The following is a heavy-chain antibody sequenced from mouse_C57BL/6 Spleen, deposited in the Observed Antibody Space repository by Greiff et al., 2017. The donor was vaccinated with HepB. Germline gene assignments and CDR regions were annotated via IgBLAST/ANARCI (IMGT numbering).Heavy chain of an antibody. CDR2: INPNNGGT. J-gene: IGHJ1*03. Sequence: EVKVVESGPELVKPGASVKIPCKASGYTFTDYNMDWVKQSHGKSLEWIGDINPNNGGTIYNQKFKGKATLTVDKSSSTAYMELRSLTSEDTAVYYCARGGSWYFDVWGTGTTVTVSS. V-gene: IGHV1-18*01. CDR1: GYTFTDYN. CDR3: ARGGSWYFDV.